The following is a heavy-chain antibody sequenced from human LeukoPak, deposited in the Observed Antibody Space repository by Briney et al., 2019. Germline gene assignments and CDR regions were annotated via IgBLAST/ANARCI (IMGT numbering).Heavy chain of an antibody. CDR3: ARLYVPATPFDY. J-gene: IGHJ4*02. D-gene: IGHD5-24*01. CDR1: GYSMSSGYY. CDR2: IYQSGRT. V-gene: IGHV4-38-2*02. Sequence: SETLSLTCTVSGYSMSSGYYWGWIRQPPGKGLEWIGSIYQSGRTFYNPSLTSRVTISVDPSKNQFSLKLTSVTAADTAVYYCARLYVPATPFDYWGQGTLVTVSS.